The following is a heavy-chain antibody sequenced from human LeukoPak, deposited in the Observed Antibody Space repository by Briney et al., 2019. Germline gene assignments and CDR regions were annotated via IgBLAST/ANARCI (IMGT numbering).Heavy chain of an antibody. CDR1: GFSLNGRGVG. CDR3: AHTGSANGDDWFDP. V-gene: IGHV2-5*02. CDR2: ISRDDDK. Sequence: ASGPTLVKPTETLTLTCTFSGFSLNGRGVGVGWIRQPPGKALQWLALISRDDDKRYSPSLKTRLTITKDTSKNQVALTLTNVGPVDAATYYCAHTGSANGDDWFDPWGQGTLVTVSS. J-gene: IGHJ5*02. D-gene: IGHD7-27*01.